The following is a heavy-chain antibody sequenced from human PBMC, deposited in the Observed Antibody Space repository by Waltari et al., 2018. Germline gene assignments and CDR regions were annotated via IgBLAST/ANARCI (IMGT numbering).Heavy chain of an antibody. CDR3: ARDLAYNWFDP. CDR1: GFTFSSYS. CDR2: ISSSSSYI. J-gene: IGHJ5*02. D-gene: IGHD2-21*01. Sequence: EVQLVESGGGLVKPGGSLRLSCAASGFTFSSYSMNWVRQAPGKGLECVSSISSSSSYIYYADSVKGRFTISIDNAKNSLYLQMTSLRAEDTAVYYCARDLAYNWFDPWGQGTLVTVSS. V-gene: IGHV3-21*01.